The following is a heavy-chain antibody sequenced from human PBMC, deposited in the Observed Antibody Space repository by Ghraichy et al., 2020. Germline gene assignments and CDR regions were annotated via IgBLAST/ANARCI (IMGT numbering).Heavy chain of an antibody. V-gene: IGHV3-23*01. CDR1: GFTFSSYA. D-gene: IGHD6-13*01. CDR3: AKSALGYSSSWYVKDV. CDR2: ISGSGSYT. J-gene: IGHJ6*02. Sequence: GGSLRLSCAASGFTFSSYAMSWVRQAPGKGLEWVSAISGSGSYTYYADSVKGRFTISSDNSKSTLYLQMNSLRAEDTAVYYCAKSALGYSSSWYVKDVWGQGTTVTVSS.